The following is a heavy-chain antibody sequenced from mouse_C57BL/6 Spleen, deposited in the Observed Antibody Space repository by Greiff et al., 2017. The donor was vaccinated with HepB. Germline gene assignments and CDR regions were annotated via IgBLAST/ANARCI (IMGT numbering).Heavy chain of an antibody. CDR2: IYPRSGNT. CDR1: GYTFTSYG. CDR3: ASGGTYFDV. V-gene: IGHV1-81*01. D-gene: IGHD1-1*02. J-gene: IGHJ1*03. Sequence: VQVVESGAELARPGASVKLSCKASGYTFTSYGISWVKQRTGQGLEWIGEIYPRSGNTYYNEKFKGKATLTADKSSSTAYMELRSLTSEDSAVYFCASGGTYFDVWGTGTTVTVSS.